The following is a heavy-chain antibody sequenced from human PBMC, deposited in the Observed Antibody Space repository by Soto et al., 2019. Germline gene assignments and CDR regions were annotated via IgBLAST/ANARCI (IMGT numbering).Heavy chain of an antibody. CDR1: GFSFSSYA. V-gene: IGHV3-23*01. CDR2: ISGRGGST. CDR3: AKSRTYYDYIWGSYRYYHFDY. J-gene: IGHJ4*02. Sequence: EVQLLESGGGLVQPGGSLRLSCAASGFSFSSYAMSWVRQAPGKGLEWVSAISGRGGSTYYADSVKGRFTISRDNSKNTLSLQMNSLRAEDTAVYYCAKSRTYYDYIWGSYRYYHFDYWGQGTLVTVSS. D-gene: IGHD3-16*02.